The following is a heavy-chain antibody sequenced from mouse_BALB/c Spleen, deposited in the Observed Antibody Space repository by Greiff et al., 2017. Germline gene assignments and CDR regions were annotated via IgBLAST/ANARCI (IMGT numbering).Heavy chain of an antibody. Sequence: VQLQQSGTVLARPGASVKMSCKASGYTFTSYWMHWVKQRPGQGLEWIGAIYPGNSDTSYNQKFKGKAKLTAVTSTSTAYMELSSLTNEDSAVYYCTRSGLLRSLYYAMDDWGQGTSVTVSS. V-gene: IGHV1-5*01. CDR1: GYTFTSYW. CDR2: IYPGNSDT. D-gene: IGHD2-3*01. CDR3: TRSGLLRSLYYAMDD. J-gene: IGHJ4*01.